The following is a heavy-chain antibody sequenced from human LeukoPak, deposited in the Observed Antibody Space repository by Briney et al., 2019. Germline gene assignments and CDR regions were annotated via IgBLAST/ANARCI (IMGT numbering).Heavy chain of an antibody. CDR1: GGSISSGTW. Sequence: SGTLSLTCAVSGGSISSGTWWSWVRQPPGKGLEWIGEIYHSGSTNNNPSLKSRVTISVDKSKNQFSLKLNSVTAADTAVYYCARVQVTPYISIDSWGQGTLVTVSS. D-gene: IGHD4-23*01. V-gene: IGHV4-4*02. CDR2: IYHSGST. J-gene: IGHJ4*02. CDR3: ARVQVTPYISIDS.